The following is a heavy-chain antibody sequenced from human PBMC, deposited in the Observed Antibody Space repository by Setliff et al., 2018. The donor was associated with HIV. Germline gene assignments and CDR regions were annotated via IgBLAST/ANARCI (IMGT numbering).Heavy chain of an antibody. CDR2: IIPMYNIP. D-gene: IGHD6-13*01. Sequence: SVKVSCKTSGGTLSNYVITWVRQAPGQGLEWMGMIIPMYNIPAYAQKFQGRVTFTADESTSTAYMELSSLSSEGTAVYYCARDQTGVAAAAFGGGSAWSDEGFDIWSQGTMVTVSS. CDR3: ARDQTGVAAAAFGGGSAWSDEGFDI. J-gene: IGHJ3*02. CDR1: GGTLSNYV. V-gene: IGHV1-69*13.